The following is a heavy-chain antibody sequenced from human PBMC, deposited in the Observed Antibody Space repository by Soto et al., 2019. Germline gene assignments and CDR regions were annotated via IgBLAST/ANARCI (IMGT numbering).Heavy chain of an antibody. Sequence: SQTLSLTCAISGDSVSSNSAAWNWIRQSPSRGLEWLGRTYYRSKWYNDYAGSVKSRITINPDTSKNQFSLQLNSVTPEDTAVYYCVRTTYDYDTGYNWFDPWGQGTLVTVSS. J-gene: IGHJ5*02. CDR3: VRTTYDYDTGYNWFDP. CDR2: TYYRSKWYN. CDR1: GDSVSSNSAA. D-gene: IGHD5-12*01. V-gene: IGHV6-1*01.